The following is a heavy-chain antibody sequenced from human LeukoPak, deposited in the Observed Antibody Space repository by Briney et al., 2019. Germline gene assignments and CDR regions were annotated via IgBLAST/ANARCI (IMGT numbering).Heavy chain of an antibody. D-gene: IGHD5-24*01. V-gene: IGHV3-15*01. J-gene: IGHJ6*02. CDR3: TTDRWLHCYYYGMDV. CDR2: IKSKTDGGTT. Sequence: GGSLRLSCAASGFTFSNAWMSWVRQAPGKGLEWVGRIKSKTDGGTTDYAAPVKGGFTISRDDSKNTLYLQMNSLKTEDTAVYYCTTDRWLHCYYYGMDVWGQGTTVTVSS. CDR1: GFTFSNAW.